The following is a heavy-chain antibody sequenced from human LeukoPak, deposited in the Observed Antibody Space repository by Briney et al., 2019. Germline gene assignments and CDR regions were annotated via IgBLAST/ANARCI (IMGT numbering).Heavy chain of an antibody. CDR1: GFTFSSYS. Sequence: PGGSLRLSCAASGFTFSSYSMNWVRQAPGKGLEWVSVIYSGRSTYYADSVKGRFIISRDNSKNTLYLQMNSLRAEDTAVYYCARGSVSGSYIPYWGQGTLVTVSS. CDR2: IYSGRST. CDR3: ARGSVSGSYIPY. V-gene: IGHV3-66*01. J-gene: IGHJ4*02. D-gene: IGHD1-26*01.